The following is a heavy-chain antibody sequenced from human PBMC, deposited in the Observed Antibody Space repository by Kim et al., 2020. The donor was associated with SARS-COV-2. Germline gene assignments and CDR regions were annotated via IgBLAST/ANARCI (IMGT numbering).Heavy chain of an antibody. V-gene: IGHV4-59*01. CDR1: GGSISSYY. D-gene: IGHD6-19*01. J-gene: IGHJ4*02. Sequence: SETLSLTCTVSGGSISSYYWSWIRQPPGKGLEWIGYIYYSGSTNYNPSLKSRVTISVDTSKNQFSLKLSSVTAADTAVYYCARDGAVAGTFDYWGQGTLVTVSS. CDR2: IYYSGST. CDR3: ARDGAVAGTFDY.